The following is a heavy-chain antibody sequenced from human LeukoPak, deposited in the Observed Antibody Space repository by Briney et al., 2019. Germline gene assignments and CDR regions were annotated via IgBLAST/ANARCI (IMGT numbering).Heavy chain of an antibody. CDR3: ARRLGRSFDY. Sequence: APVTVSCKASGYTFMNHAIHWVRQAPGQRLEWMGWINVGNGNTKYSQNFQGRITISRDTSATTGYMDLSSLRSEDTAVYYCARRLGRSFDYWGQGTLVTVSS. J-gene: IGHJ4*02. CDR1: GYTFMNHA. CDR2: INVGNGNT. V-gene: IGHV1-3*01. D-gene: IGHD2-21*01.